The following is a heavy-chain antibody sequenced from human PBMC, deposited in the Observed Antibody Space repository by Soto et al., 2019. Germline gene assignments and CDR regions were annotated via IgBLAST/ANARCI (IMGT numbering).Heavy chain of an antibody. J-gene: IGHJ4*02. D-gene: IGHD3-16*01. CDR2: VLYDESKK. CDR1: GFRFSDYG. Sequence: QVHLVESGGGVVQPGTSLRLSCTASGFRFSDYGMDWVRQAPGKGLEWVSRVLYDESKKYYADSVKGRFTISRDNPRNTLYLQMDSLRADDTAVYYCVKDLALMGDYWGQGTPVTVSS. V-gene: IGHV3-30*18. CDR3: VKDLALMGDY.